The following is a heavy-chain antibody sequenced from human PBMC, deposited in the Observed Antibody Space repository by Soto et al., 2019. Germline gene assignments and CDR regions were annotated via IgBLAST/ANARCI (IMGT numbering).Heavy chain of an antibody. CDR3: ARERGRPDLRDTHYYDSSDLDYGMDV. Sequence: EVRLVESGGGLVQPGGSLTLSCAASGFTFSSYWMTWVRQAPGKGLEWVANINHDGSEKYYMDSMKGRFTISSDNAKNSLLLQLNSLRAEDTAVYYCARERGRPDLRDTHYYDSSDLDYGMDVWGQGTTVTVSS. CDR2: INHDGSEK. V-gene: IGHV3-7*01. J-gene: IGHJ6*02. CDR1: GFTFSSYW. D-gene: IGHD3-22*01.